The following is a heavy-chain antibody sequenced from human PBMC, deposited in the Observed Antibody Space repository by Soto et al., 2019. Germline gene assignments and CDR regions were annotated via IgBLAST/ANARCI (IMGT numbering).Heavy chain of an antibody. D-gene: IGHD1-1*01. CDR2: ISKDGVYK. J-gene: IGHJ4*02. Sequence: QMQLVESGGGVVQPGRSLRLSCAASGFTFSSYTMHWVRQAPGKGLEWVAVISKDGVYKNYGDYVKGRVTISRDNSKNTLYLQMNSLRDEDTAVYYCARGPPLPGGHDYYFDYWGQGTLVTVSS. CDR1: GFTFSSYT. CDR3: ARGPPLPGGHDYYFDY. V-gene: IGHV3-30-3*01.